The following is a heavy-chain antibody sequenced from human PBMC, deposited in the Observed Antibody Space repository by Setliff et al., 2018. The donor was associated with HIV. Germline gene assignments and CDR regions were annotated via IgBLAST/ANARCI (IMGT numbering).Heavy chain of an antibody. CDR1: GYSISSGYY. D-gene: IGHD1-20*01. V-gene: IGHV4-38-2*02. CDR3: ARDAITGTTPAFDY. J-gene: IGHJ4*02. CDR2: IYHSGST. Sequence: SETLSLTCTVSGYSISSGYYWGWIRQPPGKGREWIGSIYHSGSTYYNPSLKSRVTISVDTSKNQFSLKLSSVTAADTAVYYCARDAITGTTPAFDYWGQGTLVTVSS.